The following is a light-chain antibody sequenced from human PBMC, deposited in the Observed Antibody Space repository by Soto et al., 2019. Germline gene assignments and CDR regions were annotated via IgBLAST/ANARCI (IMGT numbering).Light chain of an antibody. CDR2: GAS. J-gene: IGKJ2*01. V-gene: IGKV3-20*01. Sequence: EIVLTQSPGTLSLSPGERATLSCRASQSVSSNYLTWYQQKPGQAPRLLIYGASKRATGIPDRFSGSGSGTDFTLTVSRLEPEDFAVYYCQQYGTAPPRYTFGQGTKLEIK. CDR3: QQYGTAPPRYT. CDR1: QSVSSNY.